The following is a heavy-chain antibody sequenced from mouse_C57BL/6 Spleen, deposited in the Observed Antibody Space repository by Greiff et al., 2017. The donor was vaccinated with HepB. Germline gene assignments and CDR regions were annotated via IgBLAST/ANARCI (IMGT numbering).Heavy chain of an antibody. CDR3: ARWGIYYGNGDNYAMDY. V-gene: IGHV1-39*01. J-gene: IGHJ4*01. Sequence: EVQLQQSGPELVKPGASVKISCKASGYSFTDYNMNWVKQSNGKSLEWIGVINPNYGTTSYNQKFKGKATLTVDQSSSTAYMQLNSLTSEDSAVYYCARWGIYYGNGDNYAMDYWGQGTSVTVSS. CDR1: GYSFTDYN. CDR2: INPNYGTT. D-gene: IGHD2-1*01.